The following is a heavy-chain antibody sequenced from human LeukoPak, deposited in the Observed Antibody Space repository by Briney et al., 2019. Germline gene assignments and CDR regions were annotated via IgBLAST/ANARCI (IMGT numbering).Heavy chain of an antibody. D-gene: IGHD4-23*01. J-gene: IGHJ3*02. CDR1: GFTFGDYY. CDR3: AGDYEGNLAFDI. Sequence: GGSLRLSCAASGFTFGDYYISWIRQAPGKGLEWVSSISSSSTDIYYADSLEGRFTISRDNVRNSLYLQMNSLRAEDTAVYYCAGDYEGNLAFDIWGQGTMVTVSS. CDR2: ISSSSTDI. V-gene: IGHV3-11*06.